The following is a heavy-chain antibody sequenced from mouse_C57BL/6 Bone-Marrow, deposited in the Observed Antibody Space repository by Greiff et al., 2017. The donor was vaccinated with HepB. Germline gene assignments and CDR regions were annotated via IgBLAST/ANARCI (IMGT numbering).Heavy chain of an antibody. V-gene: IGHV1-42*01. CDR2: INPSTGGT. CDR1: GYSFTGYY. J-gene: IGHJ4*01. CDR3: ARYYYGSSYPYYYAMDY. D-gene: IGHD1-1*01. Sequence: EVQLQQSGPELVKPGASVKISCKASGYSFTGYYMNWVTQSPEKSLEWIGEINPSTGGTTYNQKFKAKATLTVDKSSSTAYMQLKSLTSEDSAVYYCARYYYGSSYPYYYAMDYWGQGTSVTVSS.